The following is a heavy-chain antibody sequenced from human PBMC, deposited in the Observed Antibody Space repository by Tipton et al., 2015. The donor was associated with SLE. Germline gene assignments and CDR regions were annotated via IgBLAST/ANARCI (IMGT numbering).Heavy chain of an antibody. CDR2: ITHSGSA. D-gene: IGHD2/OR15-2a*01. CDR1: GGSFSGYY. Sequence: TLSLTCAVYGGSFSGYYWSWIRQPPGQGLEWIGEITHSGSANYSPSLKSRITISLDTSKNQFSLKLSSVTAADTAVYYCARDNGLLVDYWGQGTLVTVSS. V-gene: IGHV4-34*01. CDR3: ARDNGLLVDY. J-gene: IGHJ4*02.